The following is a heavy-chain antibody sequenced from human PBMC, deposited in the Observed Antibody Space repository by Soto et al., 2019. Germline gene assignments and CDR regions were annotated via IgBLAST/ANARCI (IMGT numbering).Heavy chain of an antibody. V-gene: IGHV4-59*08. CDR1: GGSISSYY. CDR2: IYYSGST. Sequence: PSETLSLTCTVSGGSISSYYWSWIRQPPGKGLECIGYIYYSGSTNYNPSLKSRVTISVDTSKIQFSLTLSSVTAADTAVYYCASTELNCYNYYMDVWGKGTTVTVSS. J-gene: IGHJ6*03. D-gene: IGHD1-26*01. CDR3: ASTELNCYNYYMDV.